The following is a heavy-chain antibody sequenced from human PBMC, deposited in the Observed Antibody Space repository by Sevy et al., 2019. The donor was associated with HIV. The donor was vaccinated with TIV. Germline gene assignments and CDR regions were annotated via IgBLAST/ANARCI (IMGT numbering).Heavy chain of an antibody. V-gene: IGHV4-61*01. D-gene: IGHD5-18*01. CDR2: ISYSGST. CDR3: ARGSRGYSYG. CDR1: GDSVSSGSYF. J-gene: IGHJ4*02. Sequence: SETLSLTCTVSGDSVSSGSYFWSWSRQPPGKGLEWIGYISYSGSTNYNPSLKSRVTISVDTSKKQFSLKLTSVTAADTAVYFCARGSRGYSYGWGQGTLVTVSS.